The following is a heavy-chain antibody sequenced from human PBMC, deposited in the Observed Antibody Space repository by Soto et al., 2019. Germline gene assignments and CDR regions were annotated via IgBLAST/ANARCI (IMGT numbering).Heavy chain of an antibody. Sequence: GESLKISCKGSGYSFTSYWIGWVRQMPGKGLEWMGIIYPGDSDTRYSPSFQGQVTISADKSISTAYLQWSSLKASDTAMYYCARQTSVVRGVLRYYFDYWGQGTLVTVSS. CDR2: IYPGDSDT. J-gene: IGHJ4*02. V-gene: IGHV5-51*01. D-gene: IGHD3-10*01. CDR3: ARQTSVVRGVLRYYFDY. CDR1: GYSFTSYW.